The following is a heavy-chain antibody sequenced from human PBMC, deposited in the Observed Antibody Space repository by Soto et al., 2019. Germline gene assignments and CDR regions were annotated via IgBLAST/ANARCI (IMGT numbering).Heavy chain of an antibody. J-gene: IGHJ4*02. CDR2: IIPILGIA. CDR1: GGTFSSYT. Sequence: SLKVSCKASGGTFSSYTISWVRQAPGQGLEWMGRIIPILGIANYAQKFQGRVTITADKSTSTAYMELSSLRSEDTAVYYCARDRPPSVVPAALHFDYWGQGTLVTVSS. D-gene: IGHD2-2*01. CDR3: ARDRPPSVVPAALHFDY. V-gene: IGHV1-69*04.